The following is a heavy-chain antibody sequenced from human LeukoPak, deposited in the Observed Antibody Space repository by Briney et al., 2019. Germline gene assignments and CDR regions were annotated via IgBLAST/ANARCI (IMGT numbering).Heavy chain of an antibody. D-gene: IGHD3-22*01. CDR1: GYTFTNYG. Sequence: GASVKVSCKASGYTFTNYGINWVRQAPGQGLEWMGWISAYNGNTNYAQKLQGRVTMTTDTSTSTAYMELRSLRSDDTAVYYCATGSYDSSGYYFDYWGQGTLVTVSS. V-gene: IGHV1-18*01. CDR2: ISAYNGNT. CDR3: ATGSYDSSGYYFDY. J-gene: IGHJ4*02.